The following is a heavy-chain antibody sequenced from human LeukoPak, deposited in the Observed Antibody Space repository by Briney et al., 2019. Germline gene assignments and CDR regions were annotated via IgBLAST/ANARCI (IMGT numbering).Heavy chain of an antibody. CDR1: GGSISSSNW. CDR2: IYYSGST. J-gene: IGHJ3*02. Sequence: PSETLSLTCAVSGGSISSSNWWSWVRQPPGKGLEWIGYIYYSGSTNYNPSLKSRVTISVDTSKNQFSLKLNSVTAADTAVYYCARTGAVVVPAARAAFDIWGQGTMVTASS. CDR3: ARTGAVVVPAARAAFDI. D-gene: IGHD2-2*01. V-gene: IGHV4-4*02.